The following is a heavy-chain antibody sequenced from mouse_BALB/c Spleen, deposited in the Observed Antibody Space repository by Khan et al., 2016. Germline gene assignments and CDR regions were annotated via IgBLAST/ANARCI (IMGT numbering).Heavy chain of an antibody. V-gene: IGHV3-5*02. CDR2: IYYRGTI. J-gene: IGHJ2*01. CDR3: ARDDVYFCS. D-gene: IGHD2-3*01. Sequence: EVQLQESGPGLVKPSQTVYLTCTVTGISITSGNNRWSRIRQSTGNKLVWRGYIYYRGTITYNPSLTSRTTITRDTSKKEFFMQLNSLTTEHTASYYFARDDVYFCSLSHGTTHTVSS. CDR1: GISITSGNNR.